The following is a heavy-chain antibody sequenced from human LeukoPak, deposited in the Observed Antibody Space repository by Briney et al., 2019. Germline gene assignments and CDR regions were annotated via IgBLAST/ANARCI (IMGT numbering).Heavy chain of an antibody. V-gene: IGHV4-34*01. CDR1: GGSFSGYY. Sequence: SETLSLTCAVYGGSFSGYYWSWIRQPPGKGLEWIGEINHSGSTNYNPSLKGRVTISVDTSKNQFSLKLSSVTAADTAVYYCARGGIGSGNWFDPWGQGTLVTVSS. CDR3: ARGGIGSGNWFDP. CDR2: INHSGST. J-gene: IGHJ5*02. D-gene: IGHD3-10*01.